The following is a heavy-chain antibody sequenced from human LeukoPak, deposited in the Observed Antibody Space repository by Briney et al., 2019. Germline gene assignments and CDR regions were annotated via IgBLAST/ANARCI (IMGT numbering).Heavy chain of an antibody. D-gene: IGHD6-13*01. CDR1: GLTFSSYG. V-gene: IGHV3-33*01. CDR3: ARDLARQHLRAHYYGMDV. J-gene: IGHJ6*02. CDR2: IWYDGSNK. Sequence: GGSLRLSCAASGLTFSSYGMHSVRQAPGKGLEWVAVIWYDGSNKYYADSVKGRFTISRDNSKNTQYLQMNSRRAEDTAVYYCARDLARQHLRAHYYGMDVWGQGTTVTVSS.